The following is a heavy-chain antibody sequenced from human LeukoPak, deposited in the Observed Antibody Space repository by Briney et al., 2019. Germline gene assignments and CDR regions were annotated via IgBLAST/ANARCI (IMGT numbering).Heavy chain of an antibody. CDR2: INPNSGGT. CDR3: ARDRSFQNYYGSGSYFYYMDV. J-gene: IGHJ6*03. D-gene: IGHD3-10*01. V-gene: IGHV1-2*02. Sequence: ASVKVSCKASGYTFTGYYMHWVRQAPGQGLEWMGWINPNSGGTKYAQKFQGRVTMTRDTSISTAYMELSRLRSDDTAVYYCARDRSFQNYYGSGSYFYYMDVWGKGTTVTVSS. CDR1: GYTFTGYY.